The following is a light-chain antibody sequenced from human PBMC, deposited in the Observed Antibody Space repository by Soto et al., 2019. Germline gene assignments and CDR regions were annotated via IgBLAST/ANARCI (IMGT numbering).Light chain of an antibody. CDR3: QQYNSYSYT. V-gene: IGKV1-5*03. Sequence: DIPMTQSPSTLSASVGDRVTITCRASQSISSWLAWYQQKPGKAPKLLIYKASSLESGVPSRFSGSGSGTEITLTIRRLQPDDFATYYFQQYNSYSYTFGQGTKLEIK. J-gene: IGKJ2*01. CDR2: KAS. CDR1: QSISSW.